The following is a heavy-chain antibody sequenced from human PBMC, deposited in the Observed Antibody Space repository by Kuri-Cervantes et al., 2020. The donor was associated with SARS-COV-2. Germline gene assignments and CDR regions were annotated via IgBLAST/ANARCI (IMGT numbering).Heavy chain of an antibody. CDR1: GFTFSSYA. CDR3: ATDIVVVPAAIYYYSMDV. CDR2: ITGSGGST. J-gene: IGHJ6*02. D-gene: IGHD2-2*01. V-gene: IGHV3-23*01. Sequence: GESLKISCAASGFTFSSYAVSWVRQAPGKGLEWVSAITGSGGSTYYADSVRGRFTISRDNSKNTLYLQMNSLRAEDSAVYYCATDIVVVPAAIYYYSMDVWGQGTTVTVSS.